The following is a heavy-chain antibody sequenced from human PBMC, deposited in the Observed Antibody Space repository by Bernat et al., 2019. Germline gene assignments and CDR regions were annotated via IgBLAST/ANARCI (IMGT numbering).Heavy chain of an antibody. D-gene: IGHD6-6*01. Sequence: QVQLVESGGGVVQLGRSLRLSCAASGFTFSSYGMHWVRQAPGKGLEWVAVIWYDGSNKYYADSVKGRFTISRDNSKNTLYLQMNSLRAEDTAVYYCARGEYSSSPDYWGQGTLVTVSS. CDR1: GFTFSSYG. CDR3: ARGEYSSSPDY. V-gene: IGHV3-33*01. J-gene: IGHJ4*02. CDR2: IWYDGSNK.